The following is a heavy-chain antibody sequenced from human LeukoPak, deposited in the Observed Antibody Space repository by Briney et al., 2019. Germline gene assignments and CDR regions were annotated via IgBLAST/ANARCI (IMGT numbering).Heavy chain of an antibody. D-gene: IGHD6-13*01. CDR2: IYYSGST. CDR3: ARRNRAAAGVDY. CDR1: GDSISGNY. V-gene: IGHV4-59*08. J-gene: IGHJ4*02. Sequence: SETLSLTCTVSGDSISGNYWTWIRQPPGKGLEWIGYIYYSGSTNYNASLKSRVTISVDTSKNQFSLKLSSVTAADTAVYYCARRNRAAAGVDYWGQGTLVTVSS.